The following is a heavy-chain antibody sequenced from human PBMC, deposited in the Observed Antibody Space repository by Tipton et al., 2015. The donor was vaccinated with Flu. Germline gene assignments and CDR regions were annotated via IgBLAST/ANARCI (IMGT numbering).Heavy chain of an antibody. D-gene: IGHD3-10*01. J-gene: IGHJ4*02. CDR2: ISHSGRT. V-gene: IGHV4-38-2*01. Sequence: TLSLTCAVSGYSVTSGYYWGWIRQPPGKGLEWIGSISHSGRTYYKPFLKSRVTVSLDTSNNQFSLNLRFVTAADTAMYYCARSTYYYGSGTSDFWGQGALVTVTS. CDR1: GYSVTSGYY. CDR3: ARSTYYYGSGTSDF.